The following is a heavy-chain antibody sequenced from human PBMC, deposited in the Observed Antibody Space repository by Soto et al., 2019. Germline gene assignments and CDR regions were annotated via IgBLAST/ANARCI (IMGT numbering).Heavy chain of an antibody. V-gene: IGHV3-48*01. J-gene: IGHJ2*01. CDR2: ISSSRSTI. D-gene: IGHD2-21*02. CDR1: GFTFSSYS. CDR3: ARASVTAEYFDL. Sequence: EVQLVESGGGLVQPGGSLRLSCAASGFTFSSYSMNWVRQAPGKGLEWVSYISSSRSTIYYADSVKGRFTISRDNAKNSLYLQMNSLRAEDTAVYYCARASVTAEYFDLWGRGTLVTVSS.